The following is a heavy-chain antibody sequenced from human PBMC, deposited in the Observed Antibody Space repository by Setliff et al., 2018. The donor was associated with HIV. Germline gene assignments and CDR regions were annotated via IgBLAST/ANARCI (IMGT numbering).Heavy chain of an antibody. CDR3: ARVLNPSDAFDI. CDR1: GGSISSGYYY. V-gene: IGHV4-31*03. J-gene: IGHJ3*02. Sequence: SETLSLTCSVSGGSISSGYYYWSWIRQHPGKGLEWIGYIYYSGSSYYNPSLKSRVTISVDTSKNQFSVKLSSVTAADTAVYYCARVLNPSDAFDIWGQGTMVTVSS. CDR2: IYYSGSS.